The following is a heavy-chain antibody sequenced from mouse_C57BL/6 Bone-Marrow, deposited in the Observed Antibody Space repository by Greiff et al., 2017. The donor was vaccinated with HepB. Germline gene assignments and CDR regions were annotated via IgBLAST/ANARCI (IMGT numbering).Heavy chain of an antibody. D-gene: IGHD6-1*01. CDR2: INPGSGGT. CDR1: GYAFTNYL. V-gene: IGHV1-54*01. Sequence: QVQLKESGAELVRPGTSVKVSCKASGYAFTNYLIEWVKQRPGQGLEWIGVINPGSGGTNYNEKFKGKATLTADKSSSTAYMQLSSLTSEDSAVYFCARSPSSLFDYWGQGTTLTVSS. J-gene: IGHJ2*01. CDR3: ARSPSSLFDY.